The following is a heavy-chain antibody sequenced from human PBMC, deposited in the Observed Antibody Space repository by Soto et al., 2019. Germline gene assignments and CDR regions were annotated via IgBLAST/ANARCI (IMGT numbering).Heavy chain of an antibody. CDR2: INHSGST. Sequence: SETLSLTCAVYGGSFSGYYWSWIRQPPGKGLEWIGEINHSGSTNYNPSLKSRVTISVDTSKNQFSLKLSSVTAADTAVYYCARGRRSGYWGTPYYFDYWGQGTLVTVSS. CDR1: GGSFSGYY. D-gene: IGHD5-12*01. V-gene: IGHV4-34*01. J-gene: IGHJ4*02. CDR3: ARGRRSGYWGTPYYFDY.